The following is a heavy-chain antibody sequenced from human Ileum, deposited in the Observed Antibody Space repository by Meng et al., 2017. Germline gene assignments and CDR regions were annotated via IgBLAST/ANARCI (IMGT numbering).Heavy chain of an antibody. CDR2: ISNSGSTI. D-gene: IGHD1-26*01. Sequence: GESLKTSCAASGFTFSSYEMNWVRQAPGKGLEWVSYISNSGSTIYYADSVKGRFTISRDNAKNSLYLQMNSLRAENTAVYYCARIGGYLWAFDIWGQGTMVTVSS. CDR1: GFTFSSYE. V-gene: IGHV3-48*03. J-gene: IGHJ3*02. CDR3: ARIGGYLWAFDI.